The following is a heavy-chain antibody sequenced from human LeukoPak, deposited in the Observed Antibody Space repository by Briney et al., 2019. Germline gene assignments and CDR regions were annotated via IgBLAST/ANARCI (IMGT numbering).Heavy chain of an antibody. CDR3: ARGHRERYYDSSGYYYYFDY. D-gene: IGHD3-22*01. Sequence: ASVKVSXKASGYTFTSYDINWVRQATGQGLEWMGWMNPNSGNTGYAQKFQGRVTMTRNTSISTAYMELSSLRSEDTAVYYCARGHRERYYDSSGYYYYFDYWGQGTLVTVSS. CDR2: MNPNSGNT. V-gene: IGHV1-8*01. CDR1: GYTFTSYD. J-gene: IGHJ4*02.